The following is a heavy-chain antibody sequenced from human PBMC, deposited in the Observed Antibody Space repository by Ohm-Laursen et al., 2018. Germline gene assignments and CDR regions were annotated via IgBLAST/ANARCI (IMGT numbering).Heavy chain of an antibody. Sequence: SLRLSCAASGFTFSSYAMSWVRQAPGKGLEWVSAISGSGGSTYYADSVKGRFIISRDYSKNTLHLHMNSLRVEDTAVYYCARGPSTGGEGFLDYWGQGTLVTVSS. D-gene: IGHD3-16*01. V-gene: IGHV3-23*01. J-gene: IGHJ4*02. CDR3: ARGPSTGGEGFLDY. CDR1: GFTFSSYA. CDR2: ISGSGGST.